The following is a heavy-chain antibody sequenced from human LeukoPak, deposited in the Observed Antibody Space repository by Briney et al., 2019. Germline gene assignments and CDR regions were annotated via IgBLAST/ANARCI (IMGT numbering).Heavy chain of an antibody. D-gene: IGHD4-17*01. J-gene: IGHJ4*02. CDR2: ISSSSSYI. V-gene: IGHV3-21*01. CDR1: GFTFSSYS. Sequence: GGSLRLSCAASGFTFSSYSMNWVRQAPGKGLEWVSSISSSSSYIYYADSVKGRFTISRDNAKNSLYLQMNSLRAEDTAVYYCARDTYGDYDPHYFDYWGQGTLVTVSS. CDR3: ARDTYGDYDPHYFDY.